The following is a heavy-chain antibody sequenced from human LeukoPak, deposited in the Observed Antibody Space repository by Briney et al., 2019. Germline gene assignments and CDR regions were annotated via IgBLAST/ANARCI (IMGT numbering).Heavy chain of an antibody. J-gene: IGHJ5*02. CDR3: ALDGYYQTEGFDP. Sequence: PGGSLRLSCEVSGFAFTDYGMHWVRQAPGKGLDWVAVIWNDGSNKFEADSVKGRFTISRDNSKNTLYLQMNSLRTGDTAIYYCALDGYYQTEGFDPWGQGTLVSVSS. CDR2: IWNDGSNK. CDR1: GFAFTDYG. V-gene: IGHV3-30*02. D-gene: IGHD5-24*01.